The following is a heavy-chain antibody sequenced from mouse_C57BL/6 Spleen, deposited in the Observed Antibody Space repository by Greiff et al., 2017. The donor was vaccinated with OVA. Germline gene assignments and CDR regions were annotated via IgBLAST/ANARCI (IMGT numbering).Heavy chain of an antibody. CDR3: ARSDYDAWFAY. Sequence: EVKLMESGGGLVKPGGSLKLSCAASGFTFSDYGMHWVRQAPEKGLEWVAYISSGSSTIYYADTVKGRFTISRDNAKNTLFLQMTSLRAEDTARDYCARSDYDAWFAYWGQGTLVTVSA. D-gene: IGHD2-4*01. CDR1: GFTFSDYG. J-gene: IGHJ3*01. CDR2: ISSGSSTI. V-gene: IGHV5-17*01.